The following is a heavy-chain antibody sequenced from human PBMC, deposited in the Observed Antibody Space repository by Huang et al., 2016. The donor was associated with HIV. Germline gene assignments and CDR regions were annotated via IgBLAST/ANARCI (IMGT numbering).Heavy chain of an antibody. Sequence: QVQLVQSGAEVKKPGSSVKVSCKASGGSFRNFAIGWVRQAPGQGREWMGGSSPTLGTANYAQKFQGRVTIIADESTSTAYMELSSLRSEDTAVYYCATVDYYDTSGPQRGYFDNWGQGTLVTVSS. CDR1: GGSFRNFA. D-gene: IGHD3-22*01. CDR2: SSPTLGTA. V-gene: IGHV1-69*01. J-gene: IGHJ4*02. CDR3: ATVDYYDTSGPQRGYFDN.